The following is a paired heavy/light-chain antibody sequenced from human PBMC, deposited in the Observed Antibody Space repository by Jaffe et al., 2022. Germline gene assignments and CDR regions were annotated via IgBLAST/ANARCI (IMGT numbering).Heavy chain of an antibody. CDR2: INTHTGDT. D-gene: IGHD2-21*01. CDR1: GYTFTAYY. Sequence: QVQLVQSGAEVKKPGASVKVSCKASGYTFTAYYIHWVRQAPGQGLEWMGWINTHTGDTNYAQEFQGRVTMTRDTSINSAYMELSRLSSDDTAMYFCARAGEGFTFGYFDYWGQGTLVTVSS. J-gene: IGHJ4*02. V-gene: IGHV1-2*02. CDR3: ARAGEGFTFGYFDY.
Light chain of an antibody. CDR2: GAS. V-gene: IGKV3-15*01. J-gene: IGKJ1*01. CDR1: QSVSFS. CDR3: QQYNNRQT. Sequence: EIVMTQSPATLSVSPGESATLSCRASQSVSFSLAWYQQKPGQAPRLLIYGASTRATGIPARFSGSGSGTEFTLTISSLQSEDFAVYYCQQYNNRQTFGQGTKVEIK.